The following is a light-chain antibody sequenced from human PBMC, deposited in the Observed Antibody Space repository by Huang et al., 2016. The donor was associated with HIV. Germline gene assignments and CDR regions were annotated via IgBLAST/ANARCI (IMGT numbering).Light chain of an antibody. J-gene: IGKJ2*01. CDR2: DAS. Sequence: DIQMTQSPSSLSASIGDRVTMSCRASQTVEIYLNWYQQTPGRAPKLLIYDASNLQSDVPSRFSGTGSGTNFTLTISSLQPEDFVIYFCQQTYNVPRTFGQGTALEIK. V-gene: IGKV1-39*01. CDR3: QQTYNVPRT. CDR1: QTVEIY.